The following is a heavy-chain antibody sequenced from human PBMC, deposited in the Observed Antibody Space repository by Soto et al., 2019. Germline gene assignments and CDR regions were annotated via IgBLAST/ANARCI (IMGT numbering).Heavy chain of an antibody. V-gene: IGHV2-5*02. CDR3: AYLPCSGGSCYWFSFSGMDV. CDR2: IYWDDDK. D-gene: IGHD2-15*01. Sequence: QITLKESGPTLVKPTQTLTLTCTFSGFSLSTSGVGGPWILQPPGRAWEWLALIYWDDDKRYRPSLESRLTITKDTSKNQVVLTMTNMDSVDTATYYCAYLPCSGGSCYWFSFSGMDVWGQGTTVTVSS. J-gene: IGHJ6*02. CDR1: GFSLSTSGVG.